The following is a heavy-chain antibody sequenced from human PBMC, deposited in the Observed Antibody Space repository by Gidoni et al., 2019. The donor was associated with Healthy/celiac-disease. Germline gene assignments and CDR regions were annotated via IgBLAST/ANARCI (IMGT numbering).Heavy chain of an antibody. CDR1: GFTFSSAA. CDR2: ISGSGGST. J-gene: IGHJ4*02. Sequence: EVQLWESGGGLVQPGGSLRLYCADSGFTFSSAAMSWVRPAPGKGLEWVSAISGSGGSTYYADSVKGRFTISRDNSKNTLYLQMNSLRAEDTAVYYCAKDLRDYVWGSYRPRKLYYFDYWGQGTLVTVSS. D-gene: IGHD3-16*02. V-gene: IGHV3-23*01. CDR3: AKDLRDYVWGSYRPRKLYYFDY.